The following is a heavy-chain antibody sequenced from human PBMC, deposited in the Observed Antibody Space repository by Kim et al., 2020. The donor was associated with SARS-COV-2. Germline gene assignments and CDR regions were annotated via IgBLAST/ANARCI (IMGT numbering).Heavy chain of an antibody. Sequence: GRFTISRDNSKNSLYLQMNSLRTEDTALYYCAKGTYYYDSSGWAPYYFDYWGQGTLVTVSS. CDR3: AKGTYYYDSSGWAPYYFDY. J-gene: IGHJ4*02. D-gene: IGHD3-22*01. V-gene: IGHV3-43*01.